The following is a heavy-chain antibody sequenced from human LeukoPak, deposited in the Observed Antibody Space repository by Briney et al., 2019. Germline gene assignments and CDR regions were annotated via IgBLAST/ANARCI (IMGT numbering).Heavy chain of an antibody. V-gene: IGHV4-34*01. D-gene: IGHD3-10*01. Sequence: SETLSLTCAVYGGSFSGYYWSWIRQPPGKGLEWIGEINHSGSTNYNPSLKSRVTISVDTSKSQFSLKLSSVTAADTAVYYCARRRSGSLNFDYWGQGTLVTVSS. CDR2: INHSGST. CDR1: GGSFSGYY. J-gene: IGHJ4*02. CDR3: ARRRSGSLNFDY.